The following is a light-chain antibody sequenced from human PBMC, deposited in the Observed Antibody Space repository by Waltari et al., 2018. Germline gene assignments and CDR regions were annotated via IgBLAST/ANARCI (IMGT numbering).Light chain of an antibody. V-gene: IGKV2-28*01. J-gene: IGKJ4*01. CDR2: LGS. Sequence: DIVMTQSPLSLPVTPGEPASIPCRSSQSLRHSNGYNYLDWYLQKPGQSPQLLIYLGSNRASGVPDRFSGSGSGTDVTLKISRVEAEDVGVYYCMQALQTPLTFGGGTKVEIK. CDR3: MQALQTPLT. CDR1: QSLRHSNGYNY.